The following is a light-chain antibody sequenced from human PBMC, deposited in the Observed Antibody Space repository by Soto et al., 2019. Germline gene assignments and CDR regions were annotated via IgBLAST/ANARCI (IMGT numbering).Light chain of an antibody. CDR3: QQYESLPIT. J-gene: IGKJ5*01. V-gene: IGKV1-33*01. CDR2: DAS. Sequence: DIQMTQSPSSLSASVGDRVTITCQASQDINKNLIWYQQKPGKAPKLLIYDASDLETGVPSRFSGSGSGTGFTFTISSLQPEDFATYHCQQYESLPITFGQGTRLEIK. CDR1: QDINKN.